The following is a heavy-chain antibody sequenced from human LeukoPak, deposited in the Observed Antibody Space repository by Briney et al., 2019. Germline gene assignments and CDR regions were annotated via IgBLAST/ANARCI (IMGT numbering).Heavy chain of an antibody. V-gene: IGHV4-59*01. Sequence: SETLSLTXTVSGGSISSYYWSWIRQPPGKGLEWIGYIYYSGSTNYNPSLKSRVTISVDTSKNQFSLKLSSVTAADTAVYYCARTTMIVVASAFDIWGQGTMVTVSS. J-gene: IGHJ3*02. CDR2: IYYSGST. CDR1: GGSISSYY. D-gene: IGHD3-22*01. CDR3: ARTTMIVVASAFDI.